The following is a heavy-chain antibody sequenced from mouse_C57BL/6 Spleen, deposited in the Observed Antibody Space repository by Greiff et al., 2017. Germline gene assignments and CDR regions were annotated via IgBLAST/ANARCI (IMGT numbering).Heavy chain of an antibody. CDR3: AMTDYYWPLDY. J-gene: IGHJ2*01. Sequence: VQLQQPGAELVKPGASVKVSRKASGHTLTSYWMHWVKQRPGQGLEWNGRNHPSDSDSNYNHKFKGKATLTVDASSTTAYMQLRSLTSEASAVSFYAMTDYYWPLDYWGQGTTVTVSS. CDR1: GHTLTSYW. D-gene: IGHD1-1*01. CDR2: NHPSDSDS. V-gene: IGHV1-74*01.